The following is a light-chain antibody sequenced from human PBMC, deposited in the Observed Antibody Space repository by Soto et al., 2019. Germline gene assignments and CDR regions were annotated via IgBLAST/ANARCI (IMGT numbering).Light chain of an antibody. Sequence: EIVLTQSAATLSLSPGEIATLSCGASQSVSSSNLAWYQQKPGLAPKLLIYDASISATGIPDRFSGGGSGTDFTLTISRLEPEDFAVYYCQSYGTSPTFGQGTKVESK. V-gene: IGKV3D-20*01. J-gene: IGKJ1*01. CDR1: QSVSSSN. CDR3: QSYGTSPT. CDR2: DAS.